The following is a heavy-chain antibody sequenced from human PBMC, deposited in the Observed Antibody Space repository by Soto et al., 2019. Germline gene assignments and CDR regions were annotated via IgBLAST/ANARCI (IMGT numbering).Heavy chain of an antibody. CDR1: GFTFSSYA. CDR2: ISGGGDNT. J-gene: IGHJ6*03. V-gene: IGHV3-23*01. CDR3: AKVRGTEAAQVYYYYMAG. Sequence: EVQLLESGGGLVQPGGSLRLSCSASGFTFSSYAMRWVRQAPGKGLEYVSSISGGGDNTYYADSVKGRFTISRDNSKNTLYLQRNSLRAEDTAVYYCAKVRGTEAAQVYYYYMAGWGKGTTVTVSS. D-gene: IGHD6-6*01.